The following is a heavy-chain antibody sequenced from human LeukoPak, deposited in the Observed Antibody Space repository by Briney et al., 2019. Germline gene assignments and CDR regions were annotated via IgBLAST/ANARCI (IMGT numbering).Heavy chain of an antibody. CDR3: ARGRGPTVTGDY. V-gene: IGHV1-3*01. Sequence: EASVKVSCKASGYTFTSYAMHWVRQAPGQRLEWMGWINAGNGNTKYSQKFQGRVTMTTDTSTSTAYMELRSLRSDDTAVYYCARGRGPTVTGDYWGQGTLVTVSS. J-gene: IGHJ4*02. D-gene: IGHD4-17*01. CDR2: INAGNGNT. CDR1: GYTFTSYA.